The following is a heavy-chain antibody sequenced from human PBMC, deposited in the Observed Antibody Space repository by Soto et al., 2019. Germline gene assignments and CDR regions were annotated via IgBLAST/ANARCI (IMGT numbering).Heavy chain of an antibody. D-gene: IGHD2-15*01. CDR3: AKLDEGGLQYAYYAMDV. V-gene: IGHV3-30*18. Sequence: VGSLRLSSVASGFTFSNYGMPWVRQAPGKGLEWVAVISYDGSNKYYAGSVKGRFTISRDNSKNTLYLQMTSLRTEDTALYYCAKLDEGGLQYAYYAMDVWGQGTTVTVSS. CDR2: ISYDGSNK. J-gene: IGHJ6*02. CDR1: GFTFSNYG.